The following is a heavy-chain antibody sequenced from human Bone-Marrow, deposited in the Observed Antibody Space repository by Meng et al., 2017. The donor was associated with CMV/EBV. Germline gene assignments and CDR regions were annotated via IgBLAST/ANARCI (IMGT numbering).Heavy chain of an antibody. CDR3: AREIGDFWSGYFGGGGAYFDY. CDR1: GFTFSSHW. D-gene: IGHD3-3*01. J-gene: IGHJ4*02. V-gene: IGHV3-7*01. CDR2: INQDGSQK. Sequence: GESLKISCAASGFTFSSHWMTWVRQAPGKGLEWVANINQDGSQKNYVDSVKGRFTISRDNAKNSLYLQMNSLRAEDTAVYYCAREIGDFWSGYFGGGGAYFDYWGQGTLVTVSS.